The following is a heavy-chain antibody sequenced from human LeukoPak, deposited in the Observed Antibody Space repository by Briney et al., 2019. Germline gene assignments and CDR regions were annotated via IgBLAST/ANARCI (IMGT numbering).Heavy chain of an antibody. D-gene: IGHD6-13*01. Sequence: GASVKVSCKASGYTFTGYYMHWVRQAPGQGLGWMGWINPNSGGTNYAQKFQGRVTMTRDTSISTAYMELSRLRSDDTAVYYCAREGGQLLRDNWFDPWGQGTLVTVSS. CDR3: AREGGQLLRDNWFDP. J-gene: IGHJ5*02. V-gene: IGHV1-2*02. CDR2: INPNSGGT. CDR1: GYTFTGYY.